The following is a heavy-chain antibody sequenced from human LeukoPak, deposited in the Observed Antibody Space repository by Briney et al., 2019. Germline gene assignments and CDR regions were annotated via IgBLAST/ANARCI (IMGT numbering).Heavy chain of an antibody. D-gene: IGHD5/OR15-5a*01. J-gene: IGHJ4*02. CDR3: ASLSTVNGFDY. CDR1: GGSFSGYY. Sequence: ASETLSLTCAVYGGSFSGYYWSWIRQPPGKGLEWIGEINHSGSTNYNPSLKSRVTISVDTSKNQFSLKLSSVTAADTAVYYCASLSTVNGFDYWGQGTLVTVSS. V-gene: IGHV4-34*01. CDR2: INHSGST.